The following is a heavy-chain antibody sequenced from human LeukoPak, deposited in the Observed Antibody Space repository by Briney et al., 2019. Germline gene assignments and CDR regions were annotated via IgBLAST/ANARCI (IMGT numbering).Heavy chain of an antibody. CDR2: IKDDGSSQ. CDR1: GFTFGAYW. Sequence: GGSLRLPCAASGFTFGAYWMSWFRQAPGKGPEWVASIKDDGSSQFYVDSLEGRFTISRDNAKNTLYLQMDTMRVEDTAVYYCARHIVGEQNFDYWSQGTLVTVSS. J-gene: IGHJ4*02. D-gene: IGHD3-16*02. CDR3: ARHIVGEQNFDY. V-gene: IGHV3-7*01.